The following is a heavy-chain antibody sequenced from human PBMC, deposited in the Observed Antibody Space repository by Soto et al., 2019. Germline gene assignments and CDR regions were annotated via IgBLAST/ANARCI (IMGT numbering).Heavy chain of an antibody. V-gene: IGHV3-33*01. CDR3: ARDPRVETTLMAVFQG. CDR1: GFSFSNYG. Sequence: QVQLVESGGGVVQPGRSLRLSCAGSGFSFSNYGMHWVRQAPGEGLEWVALIWYDGSNKYYADSVKGRFTISRDNSKNTLYLQMSSLRNEETAVYYCARDPRVETTLMAVFQGWGQGTLVTVSS. D-gene: IGHD3-3*01. CDR2: IWYDGSNK. J-gene: IGHJ1*01.